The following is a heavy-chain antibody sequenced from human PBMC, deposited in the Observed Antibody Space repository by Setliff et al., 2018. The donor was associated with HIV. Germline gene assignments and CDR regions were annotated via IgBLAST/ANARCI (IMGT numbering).Heavy chain of an antibody. CDR2: INPNSGGT. CDR1: GYTFIGYY. CDR3: ARDFYGTSGYPEGYFQH. J-gene: IGHJ1*01. Sequence: ASVKVSCKASGYTFIGYYIHWVRQAPGQGLEWMGRINPNSGGTNYAQKFQGRVTMTRDTSISTAYMELSRLTSDDAAVYYCARDFYGTSGYPEGYFQHWGQGTLVTVSS. D-gene: IGHD3-22*01. V-gene: IGHV1-2*06.